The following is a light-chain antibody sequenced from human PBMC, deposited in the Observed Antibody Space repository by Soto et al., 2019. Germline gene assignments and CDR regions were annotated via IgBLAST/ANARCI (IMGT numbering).Light chain of an antibody. V-gene: IGLV2-14*01. CDR3: CSYAGSTTRVQ. Sequence: QSVLTQPASVSGSPGQSITISCTGTSSDVDTYKYVFWYQQHPGKAPKLMIYEVSYRPSGVSDRFSGSKSGNTASLTISGLQAEDEADYYCCSYAGSTTRVQFGGGTQLTVL. CDR1: SSDVDTYKY. CDR2: EVS. J-gene: IGLJ7*01.